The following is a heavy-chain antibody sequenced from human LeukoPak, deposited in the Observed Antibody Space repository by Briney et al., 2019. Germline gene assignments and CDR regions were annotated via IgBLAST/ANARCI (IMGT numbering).Heavy chain of an antibody. CDR1: GGSISSYY. Sequence: PSDTLSLTCTVSGGSISSYYWSWIRQPPGKGLEWIGYIYYSGNTNYNPSLKSRVTISVDTSKNQFSLNLSSVTAADTAVYYCARGPSSGYSYGWGQGTLVTVSS. D-gene: IGHD5-18*01. CDR2: IYYSGNT. CDR3: ARGPSSGYSYG. J-gene: IGHJ4*02. V-gene: IGHV4-59*07.